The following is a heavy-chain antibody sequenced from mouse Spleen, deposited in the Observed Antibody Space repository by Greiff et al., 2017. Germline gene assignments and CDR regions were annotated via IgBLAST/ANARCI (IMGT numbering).Heavy chain of an antibody. CDR1: GFTFSDYG. CDR2: ISSGSSTI. V-gene: IGHV5-17*01. Sequence: EVHLVESGGGLVKPGGSLKLSCAASGFTFSDYGMHWVRQAPEKGLEWVAYISSGSSTIYYADTVKGRFTISRDNAKNTLFLQMTSLRSEDTAMYYCARREIHYYGYDYWGQGTTLTVSS. J-gene: IGHJ2*01. CDR3: ARREIHYYGYDY. D-gene: IGHD1-2*01.